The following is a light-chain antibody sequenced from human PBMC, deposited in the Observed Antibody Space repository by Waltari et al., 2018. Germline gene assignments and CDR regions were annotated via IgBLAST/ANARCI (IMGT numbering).Light chain of an antibody. CDR1: QIISGW. V-gene: IGKV1-5*03. Sequence: DIQMTQSPSTLSASVGDRVTITCRARQIISGWLAWYQQQPGKAPKLLIHKASVLESGVPSRFSGSGSGSWIEFTLTISSLQPDDFATYHCQQYSNYPWTFGQGTRVEIK. J-gene: IGKJ1*01. CDR3: QQYSNYPWT. CDR2: KAS.